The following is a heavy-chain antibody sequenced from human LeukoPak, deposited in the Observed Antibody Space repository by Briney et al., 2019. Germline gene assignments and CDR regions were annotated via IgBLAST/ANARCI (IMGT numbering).Heavy chain of an antibody. D-gene: IGHD5-18*01. CDR2: MNPNSGNT. J-gene: IGHJ4*02. Sequence: ASVKVSCKASGYTFTSYDINWVRQATGQGLEWMGWMNPNSGNTAYAQKFQGRVTITRNTSISTAYMELSSLRSEDTAVYYCARARKQRGYSYGWYYFDYWGQGTLVTVSS. V-gene: IGHV1-8*01. CDR3: ARARKQRGYSYGWYYFDY. CDR1: GYTFTSYD.